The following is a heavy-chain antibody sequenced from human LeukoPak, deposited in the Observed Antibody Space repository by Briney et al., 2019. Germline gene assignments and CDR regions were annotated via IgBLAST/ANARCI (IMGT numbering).Heavy chain of an antibody. Sequence: SQTLSLTCSISGDTVSNKIASWNWIRQSPSRGLEWLGRTYYRSKWYNDYAMSVRGRITINPDTSRNQFSLQLNSVTPEDTGLYYCARYITFGGRIVQDAFDIWGQGTVVTVSS. D-gene: IGHD3-16*02. CDR3: ARYITFGGRIVQDAFDI. CDR2: TYYRSKWYN. V-gene: IGHV6-1*01. CDR1: GDTVSNKIAS. J-gene: IGHJ3*02.